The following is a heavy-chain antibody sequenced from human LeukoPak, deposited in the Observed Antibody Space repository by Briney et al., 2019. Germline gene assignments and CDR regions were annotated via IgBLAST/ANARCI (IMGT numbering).Heavy chain of an antibody. V-gene: IGHV3-9*01. D-gene: IGHD6-19*01. CDR3: AKSRRSGWYLPDFDY. Sequence: GGSVRLSCAASGFTFDDYAMHWVRPAPGKGLEWVSGISWNSGSIGYADSVKGRFTISRDNAKNSLYLQMNSLRAEDTALYYCAKSRRSGWYLPDFDYWGQGTLVTVSS. CDR1: GFTFDDYA. CDR2: ISWNSGSI. J-gene: IGHJ4*02.